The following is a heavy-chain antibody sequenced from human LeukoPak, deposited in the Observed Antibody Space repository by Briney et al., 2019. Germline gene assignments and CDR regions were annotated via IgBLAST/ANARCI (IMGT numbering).Heavy chain of an antibody. CDR3: ARAGYDFWSGYYRGFDP. V-gene: IGHV4-38-2*02. J-gene: IGHJ5*02. Sequence: SETLSLTCTVSGYSISSGYYWGWIRQPPGKGLEWIGSIYHSGSTYYNPSLKSRVTISVDTSKNQFSLKLSSVTAADTAVYYCARAGYDFWSGYYRGFDPWGQGTLVTVSS. CDR1: GYSISSGYY. D-gene: IGHD3-3*01. CDR2: IYHSGST.